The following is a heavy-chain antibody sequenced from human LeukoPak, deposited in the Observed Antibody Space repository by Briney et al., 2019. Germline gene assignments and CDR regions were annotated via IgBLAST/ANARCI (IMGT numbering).Heavy chain of an antibody. J-gene: IGHJ4*02. V-gene: IGHV3-33*01. CDR1: GFTFSSYA. CDR2: IWYDGSNK. CDR3: ARGLLNYDNSGLYY. Sequence: GGSLRLSCAASGFTFSSYAIYWVRQAPGQGLEWVTNIWYDGSNKYYADSVKGRFTISRDNSKNTLYLQMNSLRAEDTAVYYCARGLLNYDNSGLYYWGQGTRVTVSS. D-gene: IGHD3-22*01.